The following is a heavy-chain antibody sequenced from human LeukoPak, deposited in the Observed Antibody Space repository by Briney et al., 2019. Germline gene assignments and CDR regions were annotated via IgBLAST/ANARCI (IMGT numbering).Heavy chain of an antibody. CDR1: GFTFSSYG. J-gene: IGHJ3*02. CDR3: ARRAYNWGAFDI. Sequence: GGSLRLSCAASGFTFSSYGMHWVRQAPGKGLEWVAVIWYDGSNKYYVDSVKGRFTISRDNSKNTVYLQMNSLRAEDTAVYYCARRAYNWGAFDIWGQGTMVTVSS. D-gene: IGHD5-24*01. CDR2: IWYDGSNK. V-gene: IGHV3-33*01.